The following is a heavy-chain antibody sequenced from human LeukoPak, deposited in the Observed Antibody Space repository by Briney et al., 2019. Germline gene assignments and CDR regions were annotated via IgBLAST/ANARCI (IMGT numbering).Heavy chain of an antibody. CDR1: GYTFTSYS. CDR2: ISAYNGNT. CDR3: ARAPSIIVGATGLIDY. V-gene: IGHV1-18*01. J-gene: IGHJ4*02. D-gene: IGHD1-26*01. Sequence: ASVKVSCKASGYTFTSYSISWVRQAPGQGLEWMGWISAYNGNTNYAQKLQGRVTMTTDTSTSTAYMELRSLRSDDTAVYYCARAPSIIVGATGLIDYWGQGTLVTVSS.